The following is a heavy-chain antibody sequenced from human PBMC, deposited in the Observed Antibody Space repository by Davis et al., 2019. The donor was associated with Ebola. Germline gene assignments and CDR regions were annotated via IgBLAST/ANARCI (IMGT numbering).Heavy chain of an antibody. J-gene: IGHJ4*02. CDR2: IYPGDSDT. V-gene: IGHV5-51*01. D-gene: IGHD2-2*01. Sequence: KVSCKGSGYSFTSYWIGWVRQMPGKGLEWMGIIYPGDSDTRYSPSFQGQVTISADKSISTAYLQWSSLKASDTAMYYCARGPHIVVVPAAIYLDYWGQGTLVTVSS. CDR3: ARGPHIVVVPAAIYLDY. CDR1: GYSFTSYW.